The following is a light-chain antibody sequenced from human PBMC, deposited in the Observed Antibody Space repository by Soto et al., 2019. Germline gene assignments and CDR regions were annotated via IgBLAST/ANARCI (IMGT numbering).Light chain of an antibody. CDR2: DVS. CDR3: SSYTSTSAVV. V-gene: IGLV2-14*01. CDR1: SSDVGGYNY. Sequence: QSALTQPDSVSGSPGQTITISSTGTSSDVGGYNYVSWYQQHPGKAPKLMIYDVSNRPSGVSNRFSGSKSDNTASLAISGLQAEHEADYYCSSYTSTSAVVFGGGTKLTVL. J-gene: IGLJ2*01.